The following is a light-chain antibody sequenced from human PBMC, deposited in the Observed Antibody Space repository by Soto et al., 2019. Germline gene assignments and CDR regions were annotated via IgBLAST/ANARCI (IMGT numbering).Light chain of an antibody. V-gene: IGLV2-18*02. CDR3: TSFTTSNTYV. Sequence: QSVLTQPPSVSGSPGQSVAVSCTGSSSDVGSYNRVSWYQQPPGAAPKLIIYEVNNRPSGVPDRFSGSKSGNTASLTISGLRAEDEADYYCTSFTTSNTYVFGTGTKVTVL. CDR2: EVN. J-gene: IGLJ1*01. CDR1: SSDVGSYNR.